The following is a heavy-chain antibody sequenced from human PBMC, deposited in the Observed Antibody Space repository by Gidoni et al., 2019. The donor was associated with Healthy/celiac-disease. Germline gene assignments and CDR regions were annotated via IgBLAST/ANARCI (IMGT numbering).Heavy chain of an antibody. CDR3: TRQRYYYYYMDV. J-gene: IGHJ6*03. V-gene: IGHV3-73*01. CDR1: GFTFSGAA. CDR2: IRSKANSYAT. Sequence: EVQMVESGGGLVQPGGSLKLSCAASGFTFSGAAMPWVRQASGKGLEWVGRIRSKANSYATAYAASVKGRFTISRDDSKNTAYLQMNSLKTEDTAVYYCTRQRYYYYYMDVWGKGTTVTVSS.